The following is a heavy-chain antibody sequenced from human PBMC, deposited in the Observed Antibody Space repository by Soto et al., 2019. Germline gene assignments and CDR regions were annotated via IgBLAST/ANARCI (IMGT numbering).Heavy chain of an antibody. CDR2: IATYNSNR. CDR1: GDTFTNFG. Sequence: ASVKVSCKTSGDTFTNFGLSWVRQAPGQGLEWMGWIATYNSNRNYAQKFQGRLTLTTDTSTSTAYMELKSLGYDDTAVYYCARVLRGVVNWLDPWGQGTLVTVSS. D-gene: IGHD3-10*01. J-gene: IGHJ5*02. CDR3: ARVLRGVVNWLDP. V-gene: IGHV1-18*01.